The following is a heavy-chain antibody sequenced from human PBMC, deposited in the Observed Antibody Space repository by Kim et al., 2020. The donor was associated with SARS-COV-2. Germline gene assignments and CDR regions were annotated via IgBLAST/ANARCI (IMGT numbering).Heavy chain of an antibody. CDR1: GGSFSGYY. Sequence: SETLSLTCAVYGGSFSGYYWSWIRQPPGKGLEWIGEINHSGSTNYNPSLKSRVTISVDTSKNQFSLKLSSVTAADTAVYYCASGGSSGWYGIDPWGQGTLVTVSS. V-gene: IGHV4-34*01. J-gene: IGHJ5*02. CDR3: ASGGSSGWYGIDP. CDR2: INHSGST. D-gene: IGHD6-19*01.